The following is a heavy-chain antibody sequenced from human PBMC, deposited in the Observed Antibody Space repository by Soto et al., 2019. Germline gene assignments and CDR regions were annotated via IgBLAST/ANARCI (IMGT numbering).Heavy chain of an antibody. Sequence: GGSLRLSCAASGFTFSDYYMSWIRQAPGKGLEWVSYISSSGSTIYYADSVKGRFTISRDNAKNSLYLQMNSLRAEDTAVYYCARAHAGTSSDGSGNWFDPWGQGTLVTVSS. CDR3: ARAHAGTSSDGSGNWFDP. CDR2: ISSSGSTI. J-gene: IGHJ5*02. V-gene: IGHV3-11*01. D-gene: IGHD6-13*01. CDR1: GFTFSDYY.